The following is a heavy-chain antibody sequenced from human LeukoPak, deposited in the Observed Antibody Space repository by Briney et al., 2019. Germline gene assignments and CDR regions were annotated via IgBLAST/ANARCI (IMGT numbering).Heavy chain of an antibody. D-gene: IGHD2-15*01. CDR1: GFTFSSYW. CDR3: ARKTPYCSGGSCYLRYYFDY. CDR2: IKQDGSEK. Sequence: PGGSLRLSCAASGFTFSSYWMSWVRQAPGKGLEWVANIKQDGSEKYYVDSVKGRFTISRDNAKNSLYLQMNGLRAEDTAVYYCARKTPYCSGGSCYLRYYFDYWGQGTLVTVSS. V-gene: IGHV3-7*01. J-gene: IGHJ4*02.